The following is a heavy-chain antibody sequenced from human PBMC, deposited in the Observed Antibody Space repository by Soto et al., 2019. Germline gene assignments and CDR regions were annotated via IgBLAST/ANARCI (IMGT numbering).Heavy chain of an antibody. CDR3: ASTHIVVVTDAFDI. D-gene: IGHD2-21*02. V-gene: IGHV4-28*01. CDR1: GSSVNNNYW. J-gene: IGHJ3*02. CDR2: MYYSGTT. Sequence: SETLSLTCAVSGSSVNNNYWWGWIRQPPGKGLEWIGYMYYSGTTYYNPSLKSRVTMSVDTSKNQFSLKLSSVTAADTAVYYCASTHIVVVTDAFDIWGQGTMVTVSS.